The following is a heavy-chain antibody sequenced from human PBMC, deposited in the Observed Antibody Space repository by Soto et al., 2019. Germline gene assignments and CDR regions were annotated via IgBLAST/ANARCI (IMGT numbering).Heavy chain of an antibody. D-gene: IGHD2-2*01. CDR1: GGTFSSYT. V-gene: IGHV1-69*04. J-gene: IGHJ5*02. CDR3: ARDKDCGSTSCYRWFDP. Sequence: ASVKVSCKASGGTFSSYTISWVRQAPGQGLEWMGRIIPILGIANYAQKFQGRVTITADKSTSTAYMELSSLRSEDTAVYYCARDKDCGSTSCYRWFDPWGQGTLVTVSS. CDR2: IIPILGIA.